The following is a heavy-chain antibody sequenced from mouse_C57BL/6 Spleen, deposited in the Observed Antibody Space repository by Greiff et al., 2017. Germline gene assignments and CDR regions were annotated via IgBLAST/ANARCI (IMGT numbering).Heavy chain of an antibody. CDR1: GFTFSDYG. D-gene: IGHD1-1*01. CDR2: ISSGSSTI. Sequence: EVHLVESGGGLVKPGGSLKLSCAASGFTFSDYGMHWVRQAPEKGLEWVAYISSGSSTIYYAATVKGRFTISRDNAKNTLFLQMTSLRSEDTAMYYCARPYYYGSSYGWFAYWGQGTLVTVSA. V-gene: IGHV5-17*01. CDR3: ARPYYYGSSYGWFAY. J-gene: IGHJ3*01.